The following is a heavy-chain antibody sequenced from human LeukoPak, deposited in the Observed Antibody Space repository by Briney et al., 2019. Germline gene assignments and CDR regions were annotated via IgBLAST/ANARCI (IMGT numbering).Heavy chain of an antibody. CDR1: GFTFNIAW. Sequence: GGSLRLSCAASGFTFNIAWMNWVRQAPGKGLEWVSSISRSSGSIYYADSVKGRVTISRDNSKNTLYLQMNSLRAEDTAVYYCAKVVDRWQLILWGQGTLVTVSS. J-gene: IGHJ4*02. D-gene: IGHD4-23*01. CDR3: AKVVDRWQLIL. V-gene: IGHV3-23*01. CDR2: ISRSSGSI.